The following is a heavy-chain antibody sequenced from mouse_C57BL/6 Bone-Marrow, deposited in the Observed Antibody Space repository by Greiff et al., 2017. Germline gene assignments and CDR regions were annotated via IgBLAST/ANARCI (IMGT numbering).Heavy chain of an antibody. D-gene: IGHD2-1*01. CDR3: ARDPLYDGNYDY. Sequence: EVKVVESGGGLVKPGGSLKLSCAASGFTFSSYAMSWVRQTPEKRLEWVATISDGGSYTYYPDNVKGRFTISRDNAKNNLYLQMSHLKSEDTAMYYCARDPLYDGNYDYWGQGTTLTVSS. V-gene: IGHV5-4*01. J-gene: IGHJ2*01. CDR2: ISDGGSYT. CDR1: GFTFSSYA.